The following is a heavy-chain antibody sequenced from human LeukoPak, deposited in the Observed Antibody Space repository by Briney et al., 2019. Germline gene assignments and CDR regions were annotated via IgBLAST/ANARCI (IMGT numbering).Heavy chain of an antibody. CDR1: GDSITDYY. J-gene: IGHJ5*02. V-gene: IGHV4-59*01. Sequence: PSETLSLTCTVSGDSITDYYWSWIRQPPGKGLEWIGYIYYSGSTNYNPSLKSRVTISLDTSKNQFSLNLSSVTAADAAVYYCARVTYYYDSSGYLQWFDPWGQGTLVTVSS. D-gene: IGHD3-22*01. CDR3: ARVTYYYDSSGYLQWFDP. CDR2: IYYSGST.